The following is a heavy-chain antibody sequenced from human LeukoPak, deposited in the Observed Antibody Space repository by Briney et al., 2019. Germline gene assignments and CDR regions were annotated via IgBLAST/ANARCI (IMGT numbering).Heavy chain of an antibody. J-gene: IGHJ4*02. CDR1: GFTFSSSA. CDR3: AKQLGYCSDGSCYFPY. Sequence: GGSLRLSCAASGFTFSSSAMSWVRQAPGKGLEWVSAISNNGGYTYYADTVQGRFTISRDNSKSTLCLQMNSLRAEDTAVYYCAKQLGYCSDGSCYFPYWGQGTLVTVSS. V-gene: IGHV3-23*01. D-gene: IGHD2-15*01. CDR2: ISNNGGYT.